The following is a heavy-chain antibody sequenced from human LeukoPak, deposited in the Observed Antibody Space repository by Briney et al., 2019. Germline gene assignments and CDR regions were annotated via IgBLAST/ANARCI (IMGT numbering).Heavy chain of an antibody. J-gene: IGHJ4*02. CDR2: IYYSGNT. CDR3: ARHRNFFDY. D-gene: IGHD2/OR15-2a*01. CDR1: GDSISSSY. V-gene: IGHV4-59*01. Sequence: PSETLSLTCTVSGDSISSSYWSWIRQPPGKGLEWIGYIYYSGNTNYNPSLKSRVTISVDTSRNPFSLKLSSVTAADTAVYYCARHRNFFDYWGRGILVTVSS.